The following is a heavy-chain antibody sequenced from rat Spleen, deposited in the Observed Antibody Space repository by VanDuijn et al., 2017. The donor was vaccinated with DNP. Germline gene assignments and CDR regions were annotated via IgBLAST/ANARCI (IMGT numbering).Heavy chain of an antibody. CDR1: GFTFSDYY. CDR2: ITSSGGST. D-gene: IGHD1-1*01. CDR3: ARHYGYSGEDWFAY. J-gene: IGHJ4*01. Sequence: EVQLVESGGGLVQPGRSLKLSCAASGFTFSDYYMAWVRQAPTKGLEWVAAITSSGGSTYYPDSMKGRFTISRDNAKNTLYLQMNSLKSEDTATYYCARHYGYSGEDWFAYWGQGTSVTVSS. V-gene: IGHV5-25*01.